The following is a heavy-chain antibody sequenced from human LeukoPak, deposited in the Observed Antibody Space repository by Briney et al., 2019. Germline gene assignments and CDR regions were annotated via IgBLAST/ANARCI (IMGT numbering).Heavy chain of an antibody. V-gene: IGHV3-11*01. J-gene: IGHJ5*02. CDR3: ATDGAGFDT. CDR1: GLTFSDYY. CDR2: INIGGTNT. Sequence: GGSLRLSCAASGLTFSDYYMSWIRQAPGKGLEWLSYINIGGTNTHYADSVKGRFTISRDNAKKSLYLEMTNLRAEDSAVYYCATDGAGFDTWGQGVLVTVSS.